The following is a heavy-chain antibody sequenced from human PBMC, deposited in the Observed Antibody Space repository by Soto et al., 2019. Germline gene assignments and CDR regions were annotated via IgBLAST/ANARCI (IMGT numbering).Heavy chain of an antibody. CDR1: GGSVSSGSYY. J-gene: IGHJ4*02. CDR3: ARETPDGAWGDY. Sequence: QVQLQESGPGLVKPPETLSLTCTVSGGSVSSGSYYWSWIRQPPGKGLEWIGYIYYSGSTNYNPSLKSRVTISVDTSKNQFSLKLSSVTAADTAVYYCARETPDGAWGDYGGQGTLVTVSS. CDR2: IYYSGST. D-gene: IGHD7-27*01. V-gene: IGHV4-61*01.